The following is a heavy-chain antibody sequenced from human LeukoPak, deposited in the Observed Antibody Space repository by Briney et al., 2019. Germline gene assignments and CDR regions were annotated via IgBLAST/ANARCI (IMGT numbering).Heavy chain of an antibody. CDR1: GFTFSDYY. CDR3: ARDGSRYFDGDFDY. J-gene: IGHJ4*02. CDR2: ISSSSSYT. V-gene: IGHV3-11*06. Sequence: GGSLRLSCAASGFTFSDYYMSWIRQAPGKGLEWVSYISSSSSYTNHADSGKGRFTIPRDNDKNSLYLQVNSLRAEDTAVYFCARDGSRYFDGDFDYGGQGTLVSVSS. D-gene: IGHD3-9*01.